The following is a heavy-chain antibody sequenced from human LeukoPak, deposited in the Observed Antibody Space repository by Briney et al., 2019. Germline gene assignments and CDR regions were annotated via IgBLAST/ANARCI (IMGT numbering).Heavy chain of an antibody. D-gene: IGHD6-19*01. Sequence: SETLSLTCTVSRGPISSHYWSWIRQPPEKGLVWIGYIYYSGSTNYNPSLKSRVTISVDTSKNQFSLKLSSVTAADTAVYYCARDTVAVAGYFDYWGQGTLVTVSS. CDR2: IYYSGST. CDR3: ARDTVAVAGYFDY. CDR1: RGPISSHY. J-gene: IGHJ4*02. V-gene: IGHV4-59*11.